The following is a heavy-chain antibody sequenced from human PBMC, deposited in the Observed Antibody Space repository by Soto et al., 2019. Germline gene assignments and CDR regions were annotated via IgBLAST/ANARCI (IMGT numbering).Heavy chain of an antibody. V-gene: IGHV5-10-1*01. D-gene: IGHD2-2*01. CDR1: GYSFTSYW. Sequence: GESLKISCKGSGYSFTSYWISWVRQMPGKGLEWMGRIDPSDSCTNYSPSFQGHVTISADKSISTAYLQWSSLKASDTAMYYCARKPVVPAATQVTDNYYYYGMDVWGQGTTVTVSS. J-gene: IGHJ6*02. CDR2: IDPSDSCT. CDR3: ARKPVVPAATQVTDNYYYYGMDV.